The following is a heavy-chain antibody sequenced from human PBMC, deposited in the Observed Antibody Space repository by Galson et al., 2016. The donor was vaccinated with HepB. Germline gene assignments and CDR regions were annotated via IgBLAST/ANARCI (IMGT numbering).Heavy chain of an antibody. Sequence: SETLSLTCAVYGGSFSGYHWTWIRQPPEKGLEWIGEINHSGTTDYNPSLKSRVTISVDMSKKQFSLHLNSVTAADTALYYCARVPLRGSGKLAFDPWGQGTLVTVSS. D-gene: IGHD3-10*01. CDR1: GGSFSGYH. V-gene: IGHV4-34*01. CDR2: INHSGTT. J-gene: IGHJ5*02. CDR3: ARVPLRGSGKLAFDP.